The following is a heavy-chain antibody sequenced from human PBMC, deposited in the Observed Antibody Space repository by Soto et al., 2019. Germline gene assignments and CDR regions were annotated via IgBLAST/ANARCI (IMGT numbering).Heavy chain of an antibody. D-gene: IGHD2-21*02. V-gene: IGHV3-74*01. CDR1: GFTLRSYW. Sequence: GSLRLSCAASGFTLRSYWMHWVRQAPGKGLVWVSRINSDGSSTSYADSVKGRFTISRDNAKNTLYLQMNSLRAEDTAGYYCVRRVTDYGMDVWGKGNTVTVSS. CDR3: VRRVTDYGMDV. J-gene: IGHJ6*04. CDR2: INSDGSST.